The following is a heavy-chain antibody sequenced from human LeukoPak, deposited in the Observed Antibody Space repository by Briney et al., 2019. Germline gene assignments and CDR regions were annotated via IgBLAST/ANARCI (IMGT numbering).Heavy chain of an antibody. Sequence: GGSLRLSCAASGLTFSSYGMHWVRQAPGKGLEWVAVIWYDGSNKYYADSVKGRFTISRDNSKNTLYLQMNSLRAEDTAVYYCARDRVAAGNYGMDVWGQGTTVTVSS. CDR2: IWYDGSNK. D-gene: IGHD6-25*01. J-gene: IGHJ6*02. V-gene: IGHV3-33*08. CDR1: GLTFSSYG. CDR3: ARDRVAAGNYGMDV.